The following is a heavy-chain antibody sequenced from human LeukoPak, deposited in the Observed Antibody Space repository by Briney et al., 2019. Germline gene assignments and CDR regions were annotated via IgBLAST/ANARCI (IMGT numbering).Heavy chain of an antibody. D-gene: IGHD3-10*01. CDR3: TREDYYYASGY. CDR1: GFTFSDYY. CDR2: VSGDGTTT. Sequence: GGFLRLSCAASGFTFSDYYMSWVRQAPGKGLEWVSYVSGDGTTTHYADSVRGRFTISRDNAKNSLFLQMNSLRAEDTAMYYCTREDYYYASGYWGQGTLVTVSS. J-gene: IGHJ4*02. V-gene: IGHV3-11*04.